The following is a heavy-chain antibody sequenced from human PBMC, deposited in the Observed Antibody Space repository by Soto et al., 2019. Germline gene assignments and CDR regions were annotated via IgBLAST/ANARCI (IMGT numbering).Heavy chain of an antibody. CDR3: ARLTYYYDSSGYYKGSYYYYGMDV. V-gene: IGHV5-10-1*01. CDR1: GYSFTSYW. J-gene: IGHJ6*02. CDR2: IDPSDSYT. Sequence: GEALKISCEGSGYSFTSYWISWVRQMPGKGLEWMGRIDPSDSYTNYSPSFQGHVTISADKSISTAYLQWSSLKASDTAMYYCARLTYYYDSSGYYKGSYYYYGMDVWGQGTTVTVSS. D-gene: IGHD3-22*01.